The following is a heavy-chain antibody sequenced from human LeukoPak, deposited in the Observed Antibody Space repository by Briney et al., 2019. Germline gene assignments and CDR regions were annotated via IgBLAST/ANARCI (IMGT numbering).Heavy chain of an antibody. CDR2: IYTGGST. V-gene: IGHV3-53*01. J-gene: IGHJ4*02. Sequence: GGSLRLSCAASGFTVSGTHMSWVRQAPGKGLEWISAIYTGGSTYYSDSVEGRFTISRDKSKNTIYLHMDSLRVEDTAVYYCARDQATSGGGLDSWGQGTLVTVSS. D-gene: IGHD3-16*01. CDR1: GFTVSGTH. CDR3: ARDQATSGGGLDS.